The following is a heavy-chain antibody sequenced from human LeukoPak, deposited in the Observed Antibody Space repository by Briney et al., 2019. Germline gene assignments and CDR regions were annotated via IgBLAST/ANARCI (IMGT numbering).Heavy chain of an antibody. CDR2: ISSHGGST. CDR1: GFTFSSYA. Sequence: GGSLRLSCSASGFTFSSYAMHWVRQAPGKGLEYVSAISSHGGSTYYADSVKGRFTISRDNSKNTLYLQMSSLGAEDTAVYYCVKGAYYHDSSGYYGYDYWGQGTLVTVSS. CDR3: VKGAYYHDSSGYYGYDY. J-gene: IGHJ4*02. D-gene: IGHD3-22*01. V-gene: IGHV3-64D*09.